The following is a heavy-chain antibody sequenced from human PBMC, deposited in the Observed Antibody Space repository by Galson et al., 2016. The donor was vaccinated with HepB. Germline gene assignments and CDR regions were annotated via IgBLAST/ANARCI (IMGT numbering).Heavy chain of an antibody. D-gene: IGHD2-21*02. V-gene: IGHV3-74*01. CDR1: DFTFSGRW. CDR2: INADGTST. J-gene: IGHJ6*02. Sequence: SLRLSCAASDFTFSGRWMHWVRQVPGKGLEWVSYINADGTSTTYADSVKGRFTISRDNAKNTVHLQMNSLRAEDTAIYYCTRDDSYGLDVWGQGTTVTVS. CDR3: TRDDSYGLDV.